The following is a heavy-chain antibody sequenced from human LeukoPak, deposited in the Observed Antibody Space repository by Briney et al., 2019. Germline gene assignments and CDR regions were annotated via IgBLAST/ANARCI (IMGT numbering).Heavy chain of an antibody. V-gene: IGHV3-21*01. J-gene: IGHJ6*03. CDR1: GFTFTDYS. D-gene: IGHD6-25*01. CDR2: ISTVSTYT. CDR3: ARDGSGFYHYYYMDV. Sequence: PGGSLRLSCAPSGFTFTDYSMNWVRQAPGKGLEWVAHISTVSTYTHYTDPVKGRFTISRDNRKNLLYLQMSSLGAEDTAAYYCARDGSGFYHYYYMDVWGKGTTVTVSS.